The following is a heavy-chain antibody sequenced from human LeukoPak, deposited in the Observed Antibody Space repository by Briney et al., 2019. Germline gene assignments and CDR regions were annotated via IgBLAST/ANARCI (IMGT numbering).Heavy chain of an antibody. J-gene: IGHJ4*02. V-gene: IGHV3-23*01. CDR2: ISGSGGST. CDR1: GFTFSSYA. CDR3: AKEWRWLQSGNYFDY. Sequence: GGSLRLSCAASGFTFSSYAMSWVRQAPGKGLEWVSAISGSGGSTYYADSVKGRFTISRDNSKNTMSLQMNSLRAEDTAVYYCAKEWRWLQSGNYFDYWGQGTLVTVSS. D-gene: IGHD5-24*01.